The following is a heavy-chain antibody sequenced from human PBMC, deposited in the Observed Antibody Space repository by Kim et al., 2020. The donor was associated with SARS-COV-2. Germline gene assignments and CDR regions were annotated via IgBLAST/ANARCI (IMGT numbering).Heavy chain of an antibody. CDR1: GFTLSNYL. D-gene: IGHD5-18*01. Sequence: GGSLRLSCAASGFTLSNYLMGWVRQAPGKGLEWVANIKEDGREIYSGDSVKGRIAMTRDNANNSLYLQLNNLRAEDTAVYYCARISSGGYSYGFDFWGQG. J-gene: IGHJ4*02. V-gene: IGHV3-7*01. CDR2: IKEDGREI. CDR3: ARISSGGYSYGFDF.